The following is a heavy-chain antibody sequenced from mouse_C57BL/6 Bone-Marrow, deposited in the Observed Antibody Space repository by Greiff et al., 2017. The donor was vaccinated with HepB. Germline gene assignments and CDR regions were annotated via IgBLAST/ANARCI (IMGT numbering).Heavy chain of an antibody. D-gene: IGHD1-1*01. CDR1: GYTFTDYN. J-gene: IGHJ2*01. CDR2: INPNNGGT. Sequence: EVQLQQSGPELVKPGASVKMSCKASGYTFTDYNMHWVKQSHGKSLEWIGYINPNNGGTSYNQKFKGKATLTVNKSSGTAYMELRSLTSEDSAVYYCARSGFITTVVDGYWGQGTTLTVSS. CDR3: ARSGFITTVVDGY. V-gene: IGHV1-22*01.